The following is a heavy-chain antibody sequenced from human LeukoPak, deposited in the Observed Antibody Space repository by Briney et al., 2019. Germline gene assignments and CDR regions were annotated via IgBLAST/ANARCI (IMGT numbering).Heavy chain of an antibody. J-gene: IGHJ4*02. CDR1: GGSISDDY. CDR2: IHYSGTT. V-gene: IGHV4-59*01. CDR3: ARGAGWYNY. D-gene: IGHD6-19*01. Sequence: PSETLSLTCTVSGGSISDDYWSWLRQPPGEGLEWIAYIHYSGTTNYNPSLKSRVIISIDTSKKQFSLKVSSVTAADTAVYYCARGAGWYNYWGQGTLVTVSS.